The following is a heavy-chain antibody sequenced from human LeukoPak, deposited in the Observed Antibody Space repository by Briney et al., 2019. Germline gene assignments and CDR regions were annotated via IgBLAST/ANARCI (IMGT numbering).Heavy chain of an antibody. CDR1: GYTFTGYG. Sequence: ASVKVSCKASGYTFTGYGISWVRQAPGQGLEWMGWISAYNGNTNYAQKLQGRVTMTTDTSTSTAYMELRSLRSDDTAVYYCARGVATINSHYFDYWGQGTLVTVSS. D-gene: IGHD5-12*01. V-gene: IGHV1-18*04. CDR2: ISAYNGNT. J-gene: IGHJ4*02. CDR3: ARGVATINSHYFDY.